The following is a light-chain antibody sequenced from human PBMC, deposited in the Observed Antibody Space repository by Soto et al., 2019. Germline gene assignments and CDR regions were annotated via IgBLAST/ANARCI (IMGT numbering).Light chain of an antibody. CDR3: QQIYSTPWT. CDR1: QSISSW. Sequence: DIQMTQSPSTLSATAGDRVTITCRASQSISSWLAWYQQKPGKAPKLLIYDASNLESGVPSRFSGSGSGTEFTLTISSLQPEDFATYYCQQIYSTPWTFGQGTKVDIK. V-gene: IGKV1-5*01. J-gene: IGKJ1*01. CDR2: DAS.